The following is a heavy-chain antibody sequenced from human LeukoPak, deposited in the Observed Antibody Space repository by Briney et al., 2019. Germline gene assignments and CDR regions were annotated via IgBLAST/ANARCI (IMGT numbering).Heavy chain of an antibody. J-gene: IGHJ4*02. CDR3: ARDLRGSY. CDR1: GFTFSSYS. Sequence: GGSLRLSCAASGFTFSSYSMNWVRQAPGKGLEWVANIKQDGSEKYYVDSVEGRFTISRDNAKNSLYLQMNSLRAEDTAVYYCARDLRGSYWGQGTLVTVSS. D-gene: IGHD5-12*01. V-gene: IGHV3-7*01. CDR2: IKQDGSEK.